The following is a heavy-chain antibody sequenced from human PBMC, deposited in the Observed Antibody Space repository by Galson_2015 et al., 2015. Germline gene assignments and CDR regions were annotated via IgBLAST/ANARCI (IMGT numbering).Heavy chain of an antibody. CDR2: MNPNTGNT. V-gene: IGHV1-8*01. CDR3: ARLFTELVTMFTDYYYGLDV. Sequence: SVKVSYKASGYTFTSYDINWVRQVPGQGPEWMGWMNPNTGNTGYAQSFQGRVTLTRDTSINTAYMELSSLTPEDTAVYYCARLFTELVTMFTDYYYGLDVWGQGTTVTVS. J-gene: IGHJ6*02. CDR1: GYTFTSYD. D-gene: IGHD6-13*01.